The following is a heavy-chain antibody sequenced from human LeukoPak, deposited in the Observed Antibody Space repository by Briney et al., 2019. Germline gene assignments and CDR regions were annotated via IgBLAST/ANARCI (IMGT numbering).Heavy chain of an antibody. V-gene: IGHV3-48*03. J-gene: IGHJ4*02. CDR3: AGNPSFRFSQLRRSGFDY. D-gene: IGHD2-2*01. CDR2: ISSSGSTK. CDR1: GFTFSSYE. Sequence: PGGSLRLSCAASGFTFSSYEMNWVRQAPGKGLEWVSYISSSGSTKYYADSVKGRFTISRDNAKNSLYLQMNSLRAEDTAVYYCAGNPSFRFSQLRRSGFDYWGQGTLVTVSS.